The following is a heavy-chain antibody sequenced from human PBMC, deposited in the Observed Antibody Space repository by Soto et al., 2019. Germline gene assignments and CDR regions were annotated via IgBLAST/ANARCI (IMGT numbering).Heavy chain of an antibody. Sequence: GASVKVSCKASGYTFTSYFMHWVRQAPGQGLEWMGRINPSDGSTTYSLKFQGRVTMTSDTSTTTVFMELDSLRSDDTAVYYCATGGFRGTLDPWGQGTLVTVSS. CDR3: ATGGFRGTLDP. D-gene: IGHD3-16*01. V-gene: IGHV1-46*01. CDR2: INPSDGST. J-gene: IGHJ5*02. CDR1: GYTFTSYF.